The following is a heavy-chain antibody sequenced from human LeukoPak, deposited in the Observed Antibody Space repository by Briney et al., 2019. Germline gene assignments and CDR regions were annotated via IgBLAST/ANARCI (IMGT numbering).Heavy chain of an antibody. D-gene: IGHD3-10*01. CDR3: ARLIRITMVRVSNWFDP. Sequence: SETLSLTCTVSGGSISSYYWSWIRQPPGKGLEWIGYIYYSGSTNYNPSLKSRVTISVDTSKNQFSLKLSSVTAADTAVYYCARLIRITMVRVSNWFDPWGQGTLVTVSS. J-gene: IGHJ5*02. CDR2: IYYSGST. CDR1: GGSISSYY. V-gene: IGHV4-59*12.